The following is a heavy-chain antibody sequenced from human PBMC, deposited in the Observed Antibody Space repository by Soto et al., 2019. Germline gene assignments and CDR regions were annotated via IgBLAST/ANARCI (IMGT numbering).Heavy chain of an antibody. V-gene: IGHV5-10-1*01. CDR1: GYSFTSYW. CDR2: IDPSDSYT. D-gene: IGHD2-15*01. CDR3: AITSLGYCSGGSCYSGLYYYYGMDV. J-gene: IGHJ6*02. Sequence: LKISCKGSGYSFTSYWISWVRQMPGKGLEWMGRIDPSDSYTNYSPSFQGHVTISADKSISTAYLQWSSLKASDTAMYYCAITSLGYCSGGSCYSGLYYYYGMDVWGQGTTVTVSS.